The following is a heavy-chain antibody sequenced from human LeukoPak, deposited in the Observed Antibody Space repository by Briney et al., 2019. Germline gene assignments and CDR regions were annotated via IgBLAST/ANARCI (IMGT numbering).Heavy chain of an antibody. CDR2: TYYRSKWYN. CDR1: GDSVSSNSAA. D-gene: IGHD6-13*01. CDR3: VRVTRTRYSSSWLDFDY. V-gene: IGHV6-1*01. J-gene: IGHJ4*02. Sequence: SQTLSLTCAISGDSVSSNSAAWNWIWQSPSRGLEWLGRTYYRSKWYNDYAVSVKSRITINPATSKNQFSMQLNSVTPEDTAVYYCVRVTRTRYSSSWLDFDYWGQGTLVTVSS.